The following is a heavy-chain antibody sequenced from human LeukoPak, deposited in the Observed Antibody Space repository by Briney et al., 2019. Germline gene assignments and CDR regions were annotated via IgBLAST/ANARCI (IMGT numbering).Heavy chain of an antibody. Sequence: GRSLRPSCAASALTLSTFDTNCVRHAPGNGLEWVSSISTSRRYIYYRDSVKGRFTISRDDAKNSLYLQMNSLTVEDTAVYYCARADCSGSTCYLRHSWFDPWGQGTLVTVSS. CDR2: ISTSRRYI. J-gene: IGHJ5*02. D-gene: IGHD2-2*01. CDR1: ALTLSTFD. V-gene: IGHV3-21*06. CDR3: ARADCSGSTCYLRHSWFDP.